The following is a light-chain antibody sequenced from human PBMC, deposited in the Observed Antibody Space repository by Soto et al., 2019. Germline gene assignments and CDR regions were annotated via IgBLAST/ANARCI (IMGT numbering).Light chain of an antibody. Sequence: QSPLAQPASVSESPGQSITISCTGTSNDVGAYDSVSWYQQHPHKAPQVIIYRGTQRPSGASNRFSASTSGNAASLTISGLQADDEADYFCCSSAPESTYVCGTGTKVTVL. CDR2: RGT. J-gene: IGLJ1*01. V-gene: IGLV2-23*01. CDR1: SNDVGAYDS. CDR3: CSSAPESTYV.